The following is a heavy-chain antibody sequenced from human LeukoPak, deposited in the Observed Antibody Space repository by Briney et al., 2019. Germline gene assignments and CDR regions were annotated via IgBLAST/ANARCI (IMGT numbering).Heavy chain of an antibody. Sequence: SETLSLTCAVYGGSFSGYFWSWIRQPPGKGLEWIGEINHSGSANYNPSLKSRFTISVDTSKNQFSLKLSSVTAADTAVYYCARGSIANYYDSSGYYAYYYYGMDVWGQGTTVTVSS. D-gene: IGHD3-22*01. V-gene: IGHV4-34*01. CDR1: GGSFSGYF. J-gene: IGHJ6*02. CDR3: ARGSIANYYDSSGYYAYYYYGMDV. CDR2: INHSGSA.